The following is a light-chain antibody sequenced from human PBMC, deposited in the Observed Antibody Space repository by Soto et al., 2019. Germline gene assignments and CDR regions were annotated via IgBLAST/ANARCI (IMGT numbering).Light chain of an antibody. V-gene: IGKV3-20*01. CDR1: QSVDRNY. CDR2: GAS. Sequence: EIVLTQSPGTLSLSPGARATLSCRASQSVDRNYLAWYQHKPGQAPRLLIYGASTRATGIPDRFSGSGSGTDFTLIISRLEPEDFAVYYCHQYGLSPPYTFGPGTRWIS. CDR3: HQYGLSPPYT. J-gene: IGKJ3*01.